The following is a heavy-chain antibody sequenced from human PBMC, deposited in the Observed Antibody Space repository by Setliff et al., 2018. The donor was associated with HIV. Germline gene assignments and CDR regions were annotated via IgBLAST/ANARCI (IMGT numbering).Heavy chain of an antibody. J-gene: IGHJ4*01. D-gene: IGHD3-3*01. CDR1: GGSFNTSSYC. Sequence: SETLSLTCSVSGGSFNTSSYCWGWIRQPPGKGLEWIGSMFYRGSTYYNPSVKSRVTISVDTSKNQFSLKLSSVTAADTAIYYCARGRDYTGSWFRPFYLDFWGHGNLVTVSS. CDR3: ARGRDYTGSWFRPFYLDF. V-gene: IGHV4-39*02. CDR2: MFYRGST.